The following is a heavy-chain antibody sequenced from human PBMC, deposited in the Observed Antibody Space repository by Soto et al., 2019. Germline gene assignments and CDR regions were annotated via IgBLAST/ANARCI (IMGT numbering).Heavy chain of an antibody. Sequence: SVKVSCKASGGTFSSYTISWVRQAPGQGLEWMGRIIPILGIANYAQKFQGRVTITADKSTSTAYMELSSLRSEDTAAYYCARSEDTAQFDYWGQGTLVTVSS. D-gene: IGHD5-18*01. CDR3: ARSEDTAQFDY. CDR2: IIPILGIA. J-gene: IGHJ4*02. CDR1: GGTFSSYT. V-gene: IGHV1-69*02.